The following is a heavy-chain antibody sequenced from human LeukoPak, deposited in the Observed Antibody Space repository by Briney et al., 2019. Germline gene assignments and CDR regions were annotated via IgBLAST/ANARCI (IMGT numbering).Heavy chain of an antibody. J-gene: IGHJ4*02. CDR2: IYPGDSDI. D-gene: IGHD4-17*01. V-gene: IGHV5-51*01. CDR3: ARLPSYGDSFDY. CDR1: RYSFTSYW. Sequence: GESLKISCKGSRYSFTSYWIGWVRQMPGKGLELMGIIYPGDSDIRYSPSSQGQVTISADKSISTAFLQWSSLRASDTAMYYCARLPSYGDSFDYWGQGTLVTVSS.